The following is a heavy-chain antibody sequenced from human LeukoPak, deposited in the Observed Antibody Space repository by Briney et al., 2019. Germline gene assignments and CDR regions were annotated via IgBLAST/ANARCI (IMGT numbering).Heavy chain of an antibody. CDR3: ACSYCSGGSCYDFDY. V-gene: IGHV4-34*01. D-gene: IGHD2-15*01. CDR1: GGSFSGYY. J-gene: IGHJ4*02. CDR2: IYHSGST. Sequence: SETLSLTCAVYGGSFSGYYWGWIRQPPGKGLGWIGEIYHSGSTNYNPSLKSRVTISVDKSKNQFSLKLSSVTAADTAVYYCACSYCSGGSCYDFDYWGQGTLVTVSS.